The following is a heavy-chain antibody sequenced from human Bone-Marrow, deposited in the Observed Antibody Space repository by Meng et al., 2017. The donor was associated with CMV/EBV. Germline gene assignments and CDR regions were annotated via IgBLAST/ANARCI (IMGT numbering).Heavy chain of an antibody. V-gene: IGHV1-58*02. D-gene: IGHD6-19*01. Sequence: SVKVSCKASGYTFTSYDINWVRQARGQRLEWIGWIVVGSGNTNYAQKFQERVTITRDMSTSTAYMELSSLRSEDTAVYYCAARYSSGWYYFDYWGQGTLVTVSS. J-gene: IGHJ4*02. CDR3: AARYSSGWYYFDY. CDR1: GYTFTSYD. CDR2: IVVGSGNT.